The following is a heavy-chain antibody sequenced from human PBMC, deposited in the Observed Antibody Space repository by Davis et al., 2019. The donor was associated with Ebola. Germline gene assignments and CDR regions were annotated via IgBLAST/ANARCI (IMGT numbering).Heavy chain of an antibody. J-gene: IGHJ6*02. CDR2: IIPIFGTA. D-gene: IGHD3-3*01. CDR1: GGTFSSYA. V-gene: IGHV1-69*13. Sequence: SVKVSCKASGGTFSSYAISWVRQAPGQGLEWMGGIIPIFGTANYAQKFQGRVTITADESTSTAYMELSSLRSEDTAVYYCARGVEGVLRITIFGSAGRRYYGMDVWGQGTTVTVSS. CDR3: ARGVEGVLRITIFGSAGRRYYGMDV.